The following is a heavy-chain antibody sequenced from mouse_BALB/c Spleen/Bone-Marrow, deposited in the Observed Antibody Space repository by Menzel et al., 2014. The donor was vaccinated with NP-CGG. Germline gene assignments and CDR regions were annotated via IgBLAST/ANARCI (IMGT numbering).Heavy chain of an antibody. CDR3: ARWLLRYYAMDD. Sequence: QVQLRQPGAELVKPGASVKLSCKASGYTFTSYWMHWVKQRPGQGLEWIGEIDPSDSYTNYNQKFKGKATLTVDKSSSTAYMQLSSLTSEDSAVYFCARWLLRYYAMDDWGQGTSVTVSS. V-gene: IGHV1-69*02. CDR1: GYTFTSYW. J-gene: IGHJ4*01. D-gene: IGHD2-3*01. CDR2: IDPSDSYT.